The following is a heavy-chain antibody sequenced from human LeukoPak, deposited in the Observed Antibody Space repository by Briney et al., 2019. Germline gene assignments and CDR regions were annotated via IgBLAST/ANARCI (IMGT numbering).Heavy chain of an antibody. Sequence: PGGSLRLSCAASGFTFSSFWMSWVRQAPGKGLEWVANINQDGSGKYFVDSVKGRFTISRDNAKNSLYLQMNSLRAEDTAVYYCARDLQGREDTAVGDYWGQGTRVIVSS. V-gene: IGHV3-7*03. CDR2: INQDGSGK. D-gene: IGHD5-18*01. CDR3: ARDLQGREDTAVGDY. CDR1: GFTFSSFW. J-gene: IGHJ4*02.